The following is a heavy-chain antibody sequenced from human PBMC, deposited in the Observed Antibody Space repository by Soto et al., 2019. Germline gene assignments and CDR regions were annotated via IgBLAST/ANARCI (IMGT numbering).Heavy chain of an antibody. D-gene: IGHD3-9*01. J-gene: IGHJ4*02. CDR3: ANGRATYGLLTHDY. Sequence: PGRTLRLSCSASGFSFRHYAMSWVRQAPGKGLEWISTLTGSSSNTYYADSVKGRFAISRDNSRNTLYLQMHSLTAEVTAVYYCANGRATYGLLTHDYWGQGTLVTVSS. CDR1: GFSFRHYA. CDR2: LTGSSSNT. V-gene: IGHV3-23*01.